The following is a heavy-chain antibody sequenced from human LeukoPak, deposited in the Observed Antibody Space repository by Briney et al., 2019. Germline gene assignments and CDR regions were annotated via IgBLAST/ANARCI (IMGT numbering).Heavy chain of an antibody. CDR3: ARHAGEYIYDSGYHYYYYMDV. CDR1: GYSFTSYW. D-gene: IGHD3-10*01. Sequence: GESLKISCKGSGYSFTSYWIGWVRQMPGKGLEWMGIIYPGDSDTRYSPSFQGQVTISADKSISTAYLQWSSLKASDTAMYYCARHAGEYIYDSGYHYYYYMDVWGKGTTVTVSS. CDR2: IYPGDSDT. J-gene: IGHJ6*03. V-gene: IGHV5-51*01.